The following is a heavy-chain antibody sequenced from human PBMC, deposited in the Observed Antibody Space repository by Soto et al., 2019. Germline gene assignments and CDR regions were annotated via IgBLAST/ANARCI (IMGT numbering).Heavy chain of an antibody. CDR3: ARALTGTQNYGMDV. Sequence: SETLSLTCTVSGGSITTYYWNWIRQPPGKGLEWIGYISYSGSTNFNPSLKSRVSMSLDASMKQFSLKLNSVTTADTAVYYCARALTGTQNYGMDVWGQGTTVTVSS. CDR2: ISYSGST. D-gene: IGHD1-20*01. CDR1: GGSITTYY. V-gene: IGHV4-59*01. J-gene: IGHJ6*02.